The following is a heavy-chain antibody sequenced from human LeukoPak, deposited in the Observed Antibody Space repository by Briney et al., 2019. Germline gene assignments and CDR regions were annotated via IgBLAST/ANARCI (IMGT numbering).Heavy chain of an antibody. V-gene: IGHV3-23*01. CDR3: AKHSGSYSMDY. Sequence: GGSLRLSCAASGFTFSSYAMSWVRQAPGKGLEWVSAISGSGDGTYYADSVKGRFTIPRDNSKNTLYLQMNSLRADDTAVYYCAKHSGSYSMDYWGQGTLVTVSS. J-gene: IGHJ4*02. D-gene: IGHD1-26*01. CDR2: ISGSGDGT. CDR1: GFTFSSYA.